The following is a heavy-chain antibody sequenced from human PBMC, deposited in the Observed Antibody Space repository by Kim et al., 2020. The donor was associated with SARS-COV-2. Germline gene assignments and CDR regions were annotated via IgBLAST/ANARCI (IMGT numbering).Heavy chain of an antibody. V-gene: IGHV1-3*01. J-gene: IGHJ5*02. CDR1: GDIFNRYV. CDR3: ARGFCNDVNCFNWFDP. CDR2: INAANGNT. D-gene: IGHD2-15*01. Sequence: ASVKVSCKASGDIFNRYVMHWVRQAPGQGLEWMGWINAANGNTKSSQKFQGRLTITWDTSARTAYMDLSSLTSEDTAVYYCARGFCNDVNCFNWFDPWGQGTLVTVSS.